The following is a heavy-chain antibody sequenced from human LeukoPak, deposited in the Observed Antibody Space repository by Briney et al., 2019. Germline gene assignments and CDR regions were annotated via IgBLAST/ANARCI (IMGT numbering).Heavy chain of an antibody. CDR1: GGSISSSSYY. CDR2: IYYSGST. Sequence: SETLSLTCTVSGGSISSSSYYWGWIRQPPGKGLEGIGSIYYSGSTYYNPSLKSRVTISVDTSKNQFSLKLSSVTAVDTAVYYCARRWTYYSDSSGYYYVSYFDYWGQGTLVTVSS. CDR3: ARRWTYYSDSSGYYYVSYFDY. J-gene: IGHJ4*02. V-gene: IGHV4-39*07. D-gene: IGHD3-22*01.